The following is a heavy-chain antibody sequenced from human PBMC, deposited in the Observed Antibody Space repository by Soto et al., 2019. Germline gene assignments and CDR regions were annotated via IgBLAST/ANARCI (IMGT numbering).Heavy chain of an antibody. CDR1: GFTFSNFA. V-gene: IGHV3-23*01. CDR3: VKDTSSSPYYMDV. CDR2: ITGSTGST. Sequence: EVQVLESGGGSVQPGGSLRLSCAASGFTFSNFAMGWVRHAPGKGLEWVSEITGSTGSTYYADSVRGRFFISRDNSMNTLHLQMNSLRVEDTAVYYCVKDTSSSPYYMDVWGKGTTVTVSS. D-gene: IGHD2-2*01. J-gene: IGHJ6*03.